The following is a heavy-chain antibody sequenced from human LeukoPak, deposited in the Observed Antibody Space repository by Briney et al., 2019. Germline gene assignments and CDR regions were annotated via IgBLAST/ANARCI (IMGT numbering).Heavy chain of an antibody. CDR2: IYYSGST. CDR1: GGSISSGGYY. D-gene: IGHD3-10*01. CDR3: ASQAYYYGSGSYFLYAFDI. Sequence: SETLSLTCTVSGGSISSGGYYWSWIRQHPGKGLEWIGYIYYSGSTYYNPSLKSRVTISVDTSKNQFSLKLSSVTAADTAVYYCASQAYYYGSGSYFLYAFDIWGQGTMVTVSS. J-gene: IGHJ3*02. V-gene: IGHV4-31*03.